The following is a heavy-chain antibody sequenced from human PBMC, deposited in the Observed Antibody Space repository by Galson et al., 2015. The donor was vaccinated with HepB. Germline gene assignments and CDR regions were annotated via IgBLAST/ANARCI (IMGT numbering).Heavy chain of an antibody. D-gene: IGHD3-3*01. CDR2: IDPSDSYT. J-gene: IGHJ5*02. CDR3: ARHGDGVVSDFWSGGWFDP. V-gene: IGHV5-10-1*01. Sequence: QSGAEVKKPGESLRISCKGSGYSFTSYWISWVRQMPGKGLERMGRIDPSDSYTNYSPSFQGHVTISADKSISTAYLQWSSLKASDTAMYYCARHGDGVVSDFWSGGWFDPWGQGTLVTVSS. CDR1: GYSFTSYW.